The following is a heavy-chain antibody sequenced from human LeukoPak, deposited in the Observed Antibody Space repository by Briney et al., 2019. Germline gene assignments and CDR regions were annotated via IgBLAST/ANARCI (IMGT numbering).Heavy chain of an antibody. V-gene: IGHV3-64*01. D-gene: IGHD1-26*01. CDR1: GFTFSSYA. CDR3: ARSLLVGATTTPADY. CDR2: ISSNGGST. Sequence: PGGCLRLSCAASGFTFSSYAMHWVRQAPGKGLEYVSAISSNGGSTYYANSVKGRFTISRDNSKNTLYLQMGSLRAEDMAVYYCARSLLVGATTTPADYWGQGTLVTVSS. J-gene: IGHJ4*02.